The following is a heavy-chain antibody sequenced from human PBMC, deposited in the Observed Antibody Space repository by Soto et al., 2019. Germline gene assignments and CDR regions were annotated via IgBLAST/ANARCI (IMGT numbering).Heavy chain of an antibody. Sequence: SETLSLTCTVSGGSITSYYWSWIRQHPGKGLEWIGYIYYSGSTYYNPSLKSRVTISVDTSKNQFSLKLSSVTAADTAVYYCARTSYDSSGTAADPWGQGTLVTVSS. CDR1: GGSITSYY. CDR3: ARTSYDSSGTAADP. CDR2: IYYSGST. V-gene: IGHV4-59*06. J-gene: IGHJ5*02. D-gene: IGHD3-22*01.